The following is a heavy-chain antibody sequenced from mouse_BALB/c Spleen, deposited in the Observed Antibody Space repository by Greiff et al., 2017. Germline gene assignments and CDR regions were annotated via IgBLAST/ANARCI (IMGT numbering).Heavy chain of an antibody. CDR1: GFTFSSFG. CDR3: ARNPCGSFAWFAY. CDR2: ISSGSSTI. J-gene: IGHJ3*01. V-gene: IGHV5-17*02. Sequence: DVHLVESGGGLVQPGGSRKLSCAASGFTFSSFGMHWVRQAPEKGLEWVAYISSGSSTIYYADTVKGRFTISRDNPKNTLFLQMTSLRSEDTAMYYCARNPCGSFAWFAYWGQGTLVTVSA. D-gene: IGHD1-1*01.